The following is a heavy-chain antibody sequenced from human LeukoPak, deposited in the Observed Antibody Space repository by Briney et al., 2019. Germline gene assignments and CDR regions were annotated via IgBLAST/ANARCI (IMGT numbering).Heavy chain of an antibody. V-gene: IGHV1-46*01. J-gene: IGHJ5*02. CDR3: ARDRGGGSLSIGWFDP. CDR2: INPSGGST. Sequence: ASVKVSCKASGYTFTNYYMHWVRQAPGQGLEWMGIINPSGGSTNYAQRFQGRVTLTRDTSTSTIYMELSSLRSEDTAVYYCARDRGGGSLSIGWFDPWGQGTLVTVSS. CDR1: GYTFTNYY. D-gene: IGHD2-15*01.